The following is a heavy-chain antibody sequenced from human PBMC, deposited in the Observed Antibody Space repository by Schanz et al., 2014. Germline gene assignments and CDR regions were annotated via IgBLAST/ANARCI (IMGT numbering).Heavy chain of an antibody. Sequence: EVQLVESGGGLVQPGGSLRLSCAASGFTFSTYWMHWVRQAPGKGLEWVANINQDGSEKYYVDSVKGRFTISRDNAKNSLYLQMNGLRAEDTAVYFCARDLSSLIQGDVWGKGTTVTVSS. CDR2: INQDGSEK. J-gene: IGHJ6*04. V-gene: IGHV3-7*01. D-gene: IGHD2-2*01. CDR3: ARDLSSLIQGDV. CDR1: GFTFSTYW.